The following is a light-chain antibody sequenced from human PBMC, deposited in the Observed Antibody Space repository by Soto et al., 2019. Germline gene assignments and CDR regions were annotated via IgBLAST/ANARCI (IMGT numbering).Light chain of an antibody. Sequence: EIVLTQSPGTLSLSPGERATLSCRASQSVSSSYLAWYQQKPGQAPRLLIYGASSRATGIPDRFSGSGSGTDFTLTISRLEPEDFAVYYCQQYGSSPLLTFGGGTKVVIK. CDR1: QSVSSSY. CDR2: GAS. J-gene: IGKJ4*01. V-gene: IGKV3-20*01. CDR3: QQYGSSPLLT.